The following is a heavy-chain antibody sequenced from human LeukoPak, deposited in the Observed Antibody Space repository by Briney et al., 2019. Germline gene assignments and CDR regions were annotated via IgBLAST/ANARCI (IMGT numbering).Heavy chain of an antibody. J-gene: IGHJ6*03. CDR1: GGSISSSSYY. V-gene: IGHV4-39*07. CDR3: ASYYYYYYYMDV. Sequence: SETLSLTCIVSGGSISSSSYYWGWIRQPPGKGLEWIGIMYYSGSTYYNPSLKSRVTISVDTSKNQFSLKLSSVTAADTAIYYCASYYYYYYYMDVWGKGTTVTVSS. CDR2: MYYSGST.